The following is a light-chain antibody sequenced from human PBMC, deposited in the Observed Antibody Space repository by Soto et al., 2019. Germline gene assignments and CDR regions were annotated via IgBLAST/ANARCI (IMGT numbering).Light chain of an antibody. J-gene: IGKJ1*01. CDR2: GAS. CDR1: QSVSSSY. Sequence: VFTQSPGTLSLSPGERATLSCRASQSVSSSYLAWYQQKPGQAPRLLTYGASSRANRIPDQYSRRGPGTDFTLTISRLEPEDFAVYYCQQYGSSPWTLGQGTKVDIK. V-gene: IGKV3-20*01. CDR3: QQYGSSPWT.